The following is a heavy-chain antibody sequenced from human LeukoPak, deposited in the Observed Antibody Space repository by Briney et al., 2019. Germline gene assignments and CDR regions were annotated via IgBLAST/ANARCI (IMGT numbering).Heavy chain of an antibody. CDR2: ISSSSRFI. CDR3: ARAVYCSGGGCFWYFDL. J-gene: IGHJ2*01. V-gene: IGHV3-21*01. CDR1: GFTFSNYA. Sequence: PGGSLRLSCAASGFTFSNYAMNWVRQAPGKGLEWVSLISSSSRFIYYGDSVKGRFTISRDNAKKSLYLQMNSLRAEDTAVYYCARAVYCSGGGCFWYFDLWGRGTLVTVSS. D-gene: IGHD2-15*01.